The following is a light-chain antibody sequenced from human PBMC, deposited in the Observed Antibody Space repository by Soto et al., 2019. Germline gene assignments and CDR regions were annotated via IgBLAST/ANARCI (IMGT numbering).Light chain of an antibody. V-gene: IGKV1-27*01. J-gene: IGKJ3*01. CDR2: AAS. CDR1: QDISNY. CDR3: QQYRSAPLT. Sequence: DIQMTQSPSSLSASVGDRVTITCRASQDISNYLAWYQQKPGKVPKLLIYAASTLQSCVPSRFGGIGSGTDFTLTISSLQPEDVASYYCQQYRSAPLTFGPGTKVDLK.